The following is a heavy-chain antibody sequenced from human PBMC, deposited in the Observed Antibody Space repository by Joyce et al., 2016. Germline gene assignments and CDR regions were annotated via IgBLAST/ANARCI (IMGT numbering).Heavy chain of an antibody. J-gene: IGHJ2*01. CDR1: GLSFDLHSF. D-gene: IGHD5-18*01. CDR2: VYLHVIT. CDR3: ARRPYNVHTPLGSDWYFDL. Sequence: QVQLQESGPGLVKPSETLSLTCGVSGLSFDLHSFWGWIRQPPGKGLEWIGKVYLHVITNYSASLKSRVTIALDTSKNQFSLNLNSWTAADTAVYFCARRPYNVHTPLGSDWYFDLWGRGTLVTVSS. V-gene: IGHV4-38-2*01.